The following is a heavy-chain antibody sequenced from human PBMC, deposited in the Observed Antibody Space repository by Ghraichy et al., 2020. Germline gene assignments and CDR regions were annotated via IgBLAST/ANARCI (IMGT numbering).Heavy chain of an antibody. CDR3: ARQYNWGGQYSYGMDV. J-gene: IGHJ6*02. CDR1: GHTLTNYG. V-gene: IGHV7-4-1*02. D-gene: IGHD1-20*01. Sequence: KVSCKASGHTLTNYGINWVRQAPGQGLEWMGWINTNTGDPTYAQAFTGRFVFSLDTSVSTAYLEINSLSPEDTALYFCARQYNWGGQYSYGMDVWGQGTTVTVSS. CDR2: INTNTGDP.